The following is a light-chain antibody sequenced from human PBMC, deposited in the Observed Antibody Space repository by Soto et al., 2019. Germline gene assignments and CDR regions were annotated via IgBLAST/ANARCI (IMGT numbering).Light chain of an antibody. V-gene: IGKV3-20*01. CDR2: GAS. CDR3: QQYDSTPPT. CDR1: QSVNSNY. J-gene: IGKJ1*01. Sequence: EIVLTQSPGTLSLSPGERATLSCRASQSVNSNYLSWYQRKPGQAPRLLIYGASNRATDIPYRFSASGSGTNFTLTITRLEAEDFAVYYCQQYDSTPPTFGQGPNVEVK.